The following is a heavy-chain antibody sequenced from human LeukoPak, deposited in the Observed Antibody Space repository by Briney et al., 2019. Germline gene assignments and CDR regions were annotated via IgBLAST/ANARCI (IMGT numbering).Heavy chain of an antibody. V-gene: IGHV3-23*01. Sequence: PGGSLRLSCAASGFSFGSYVITWVRQAPGKGLEWVSAIGASGGGTFYADSVKGRFTISRDNSKNTLYLQMSSLRAEDTALYYCARARWGSSGHHFDYWGQGTLVAVSS. CDR1: GFSFGSYV. CDR2: IGASGGGT. D-gene: IGHD6-13*01. J-gene: IGHJ4*02. CDR3: ARARWGSSGHHFDY.